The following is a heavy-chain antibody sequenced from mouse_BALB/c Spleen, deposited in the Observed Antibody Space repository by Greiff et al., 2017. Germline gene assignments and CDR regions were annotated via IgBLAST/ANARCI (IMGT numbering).Heavy chain of an antibody. CDR2: ISYSGST. CDR3: ARLYYGYGYFDY. Sequence: ESGPGLVKPSQSLSLTCTVTGYSITSDYAWNWIRQFPGNKLEWMGYISYSGSTSYNPSLKSRISITRDTSKNQFFLQLNSVTTEDTATYYCARLYYGYGYFDYWGQGTTLTVSS. CDR1: GYSITSDYA. V-gene: IGHV3-2*02. J-gene: IGHJ2*01. D-gene: IGHD1-2*01.